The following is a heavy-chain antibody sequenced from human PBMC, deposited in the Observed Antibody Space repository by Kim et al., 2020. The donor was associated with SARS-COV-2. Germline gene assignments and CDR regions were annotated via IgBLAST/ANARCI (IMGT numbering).Heavy chain of an antibody. V-gene: IGHV4-34*01. J-gene: IGHJ4*02. Sequence: STNYNPSLKSRVTISVDTSKNQFSLKLSSVTAADTAVYYCARVVGSSWGNWGQGTLVTVSS. D-gene: IGHD6-13*01. CDR2: ST. CDR3: ARVVGSSWGN.